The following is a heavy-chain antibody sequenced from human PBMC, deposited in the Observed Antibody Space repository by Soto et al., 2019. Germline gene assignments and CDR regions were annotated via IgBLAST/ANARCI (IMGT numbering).Heavy chain of an antibody. V-gene: IGHV4-30-2*01. J-gene: IGHJ5*02. Sequence: SETLSLTCAVSGGSITSGNSYSCSCIRQPPGKGLEWIGSISHTGSTSYNPSLKSRLTMSVDKSKNQFSLRLSSVTAADMAVYYCARAVAPYFGTWFDPWGQGILVTVSS. CDR1: GGSITSGNSYS. CDR2: ISHTGST. D-gene: IGHD3-10*01. CDR3: ARAVAPYFGTWFDP.